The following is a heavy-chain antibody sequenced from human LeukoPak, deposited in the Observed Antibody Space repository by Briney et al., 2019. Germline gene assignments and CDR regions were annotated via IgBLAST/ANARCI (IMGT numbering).Heavy chain of an antibody. CDR1: GGSISSYY. CDR2: IYYSGST. J-gene: IGHJ5*02. D-gene: IGHD2-15*01. V-gene: IGHV4-59*08. Sequence: SETLSLTCTVSGGSISSYYWSWIRQPPGKGLEWIGYIYYSGSTNYNPSLKSRVTISVDTSKNQFSLKLSSVTAADTAVYYCARHGYCSGGSCFSFDPWGQGTLVTVSS. CDR3: ARHGYCSGGSCFSFDP.